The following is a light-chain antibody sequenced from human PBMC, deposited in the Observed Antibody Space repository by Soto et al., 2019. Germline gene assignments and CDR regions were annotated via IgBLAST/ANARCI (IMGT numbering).Light chain of an antibody. CDR2: FGS. Sequence: DIVMTQSPLSLPVTPGEPASISCRSSQSLLHSNGYNYLDWYLQKPGQSPQLLIYFGSNRASGVPGRFSGSGSGTDFTLKISRVEAEDVGVYYCMQALQTPPWTFGQGTKVEI. J-gene: IGKJ1*01. V-gene: IGKV2-28*01. CDR1: QSLLHSNGYNY. CDR3: MQALQTPPWT.